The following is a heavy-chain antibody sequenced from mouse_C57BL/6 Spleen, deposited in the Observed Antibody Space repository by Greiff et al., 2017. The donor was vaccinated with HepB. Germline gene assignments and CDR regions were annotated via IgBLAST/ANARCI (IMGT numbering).Heavy chain of an antibody. CDR3: ARCDCYYIDY. V-gene: IGHV5-6*01. Sequence: EVKLVESGGDLVKPGGSLKLSCAASGFTFSSYGMSWVRQTPDKRLEWVATISSGGSYTYYPDSMKRRFTISRDNAKNTLALQMSSLKSEDASMYYYARCDCYYIDYWGQGTTLTVSS. D-gene: IGHD2-4*01. J-gene: IGHJ2*01. CDR1: GFTFSSYG. CDR2: ISSGGSYT.